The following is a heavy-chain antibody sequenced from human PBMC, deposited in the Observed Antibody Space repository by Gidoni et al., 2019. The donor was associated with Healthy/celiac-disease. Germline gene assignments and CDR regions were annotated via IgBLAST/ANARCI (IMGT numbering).Heavy chain of an antibody. J-gene: IGHJ4*02. V-gene: IGHV3-23*01. CDR3: AKDLRDYGGNSEAY. Sequence: EVQLLESGRGLVQPGGSLRLPCAASGFTFSSYAMSWVRQAPGKGLEWVSASSGSGGSTYYADAVKGRFTISRDNSKNTLYLQMNSLRAEDTAVYYCAKDLRDYGGNSEAYWGQGTLVTVSS. D-gene: IGHD4-17*01. CDR2: SSGSGGST. CDR1: GFTFSSYA.